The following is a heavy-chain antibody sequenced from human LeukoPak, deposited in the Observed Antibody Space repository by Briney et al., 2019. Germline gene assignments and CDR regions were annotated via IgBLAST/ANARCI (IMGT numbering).Heavy chain of an antibody. D-gene: IGHD1-26*01. CDR3: ARGEIVGATTSSFDY. J-gene: IGHJ4*02. CDR1: GGSFSGYY. V-gene: IGHV4-34*01. Sequence: SETLSLTCAVYGGSFSGYYWSWIRQPPGKGLEWIGEINHSGSTNYNPSLKSRVTISVDTSKNQFSLKLSSVTAADTAVYYCARGEIVGATTSSFDYWGQGTLVTVS. CDR2: INHSGST.